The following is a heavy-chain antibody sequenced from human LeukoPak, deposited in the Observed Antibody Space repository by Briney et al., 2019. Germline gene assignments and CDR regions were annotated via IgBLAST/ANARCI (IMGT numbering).Heavy chain of an antibody. CDR3: ARPAITYYYDSSGYYYLDY. CDR1: GFTFSSYS. J-gene: IGHJ4*02. CDR2: ISSSSSTI. D-gene: IGHD3-22*01. Sequence: GGSLRLSCAASGFTFSSYSMNWLRQAPGKGLEWVSYISSSSSTIYYAYSVKGRFTISRDNAKNSLYLQMNSLRAEDTAVYYCARPAITYYYDSSGYYYLDYWGQGTLVTVSS. V-gene: IGHV3-48*01.